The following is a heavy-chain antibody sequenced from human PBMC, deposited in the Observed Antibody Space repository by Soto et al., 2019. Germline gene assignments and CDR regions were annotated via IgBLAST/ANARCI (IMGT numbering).Heavy chain of an antibody. J-gene: IGHJ6*03. CDR1: GYTFSDYA. D-gene: IGHD2-2*01. CDR2: INAGKGNT. Sequence: ASVKVSCRASGYTFSDYAMHWVRQAPGQRLEWMGWINAGKGNTKYSQKFQGRVTITRDTSASTAYMELSSLRSEDTAVYYCARDRVPPPDNYYYYYMDVWGKGTTVTVSS. CDR3: ARDRVPPPDNYYYYYMDV. V-gene: IGHV1-3*01.